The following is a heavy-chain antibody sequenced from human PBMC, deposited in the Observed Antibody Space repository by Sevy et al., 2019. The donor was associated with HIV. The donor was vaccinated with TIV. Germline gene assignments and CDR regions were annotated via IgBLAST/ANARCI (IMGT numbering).Heavy chain of an antibody. Sequence: GGSLRLSCAASGFTFSSYWMHWVRQAPGKGLVWVSRINSDGSSTSYADSVKGRFTISRDNAKNTLYLQMNSLRAEDTAVYYCARVPDYCTNGVCFFGYFDLWGRGTLVTVSS. CDR2: INSDGSST. J-gene: IGHJ2*01. CDR1: GFTFSSYW. CDR3: ARVPDYCTNGVCFFGYFDL. V-gene: IGHV3-74*01. D-gene: IGHD2-8*01.